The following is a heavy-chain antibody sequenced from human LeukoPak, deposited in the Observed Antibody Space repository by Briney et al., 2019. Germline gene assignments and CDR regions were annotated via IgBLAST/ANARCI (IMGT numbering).Heavy chain of an antibody. CDR1: GGSISSYY. D-gene: IGHD2-2*01. J-gene: IGHJ4*02. V-gene: IGHV4-59*01. CDR2: IYYSGST. Sequence: SETLSLTCTVSGGSISSYYWSWIRQPPGKGLEWIGYIYYSGSTNYNPSLKSRVTISVDTSKNQFSLKLSSVTAADTAVYYCARESRLGYFDYWGQGTLVTVSS. CDR3: ARESRLGYFDY.